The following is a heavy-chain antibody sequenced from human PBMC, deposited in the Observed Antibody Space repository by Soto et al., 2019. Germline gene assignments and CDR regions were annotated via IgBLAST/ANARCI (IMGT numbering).Heavy chain of an antibody. CDR3: ARPDGGKIGDAADL. V-gene: IGHV3-23*01. CDR2: ISAAAGSA. D-gene: IGHD1-26*01. CDR1: GFTFSSYA. J-gene: IGHJ3*01. Sequence: GGSLRLSCVASGFTFSSYAMSWVRQVPGKGLERVSTISAAAGSAYYVDSVKGRFTISRDNSKKTLNLQMNRLRAEDSAANSCARPDGGKIGDAADLWCRGTMVTVSS.